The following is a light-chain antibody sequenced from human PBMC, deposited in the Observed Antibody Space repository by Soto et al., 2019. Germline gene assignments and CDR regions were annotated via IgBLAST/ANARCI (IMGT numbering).Light chain of an antibody. CDR3: QQANSFPIT. CDR2: VAS. V-gene: IGKV1-12*01. CDR1: QSISNW. Sequence: DIQLTQSPFTLSASVGDRVTLTCRASQSISNWLAWYQQKPGKAPKLLIYVASALHSGVPSRFSGSGSGTDFTLTISSLQPEDFATYYCQQANSFPITFGQGTRLEIK. J-gene: IGKJ5*01.